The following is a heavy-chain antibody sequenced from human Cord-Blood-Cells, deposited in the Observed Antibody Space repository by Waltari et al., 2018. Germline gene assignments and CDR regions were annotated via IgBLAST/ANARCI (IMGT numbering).Heavy chain of an antibody. J-gene: IGHJ3*02. CDR1: GYTFTGYY. Sequence: QVQLVQSGAEVKKPGASVKVSCKASGYTFTGYYMHWVRQAPGQGLEGMGWSNPKRGGTNYAQKFQGRVTMTRDTSISTAYMELSGLRSDDTAVYYCARLYSSSWYAFDIWGQGTMVTVSS. CDR3: ARLYSSSWYAFDI. D-gene: IGHD6-13*01. V-gene: IGHV1-2*02. CDR2: SNPKRGGT.